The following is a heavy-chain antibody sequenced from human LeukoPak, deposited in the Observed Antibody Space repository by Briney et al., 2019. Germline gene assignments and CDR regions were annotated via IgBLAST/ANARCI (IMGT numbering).Heavy chain of an antibody. CDR2: IGISSGNT. Sequence: PGGSLRLSCAASGFTFSSYSMNWVRQAPGKGLEWISYIGISSGNTKYADSVKGRFTISGDNAKNSLYLQMNSLRIEDTAVYYCARDYPYAFDNWGQGILVTVSS. V-gene: IGHV3-48*04. CDR3: ARDYPYAFDN. D-gene: IGHD4-17*01. J-gene: IGHJ4*02. CDR1: GFTFSSYS.